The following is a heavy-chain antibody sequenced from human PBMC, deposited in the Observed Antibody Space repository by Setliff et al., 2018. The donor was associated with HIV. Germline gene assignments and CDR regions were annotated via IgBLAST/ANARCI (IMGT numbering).Heavy chain of an antibody. CDR3: ARDQKGYSYGYFDS. CDR2: MHTSGNT. CDR1: GDSISGYY. J-gene: IGHJ4*02. V-gene: IGHV4-4*07. D-gene: IGHD5-18*01. Sequence: SETLSLTCTSSGDSISGYYWSWIRQPAGKGLEWIGRMHTSGNTNYNPPLKSRVTMSVDTSKNLFSLRLSSVTAADTAVYYCARDQKGYSYGYFDSWGQGTLVTVSS.